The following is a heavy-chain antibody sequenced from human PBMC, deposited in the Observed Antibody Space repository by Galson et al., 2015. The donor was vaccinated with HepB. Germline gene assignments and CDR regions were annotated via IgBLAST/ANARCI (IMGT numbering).Heavy chain of an antibody. J-gene: IGHJ4*02. V-gene: IGHV3-30*04. CDR1: GFTFSSYA. D-gene: IGHD4-17*01. CDR2: ISYDGSNK. CDR3: ARDRGYGDYFDY. Sequence: SLRLSCAASGFTFSSYAMHWVRQAPGKGLEWVAVISYDGSNKYYADSVKGRFTISRDNSKNTLYLQMNSLRAEDTAVYYCARDRGYGDYFDYWGQGTLVTVSS.